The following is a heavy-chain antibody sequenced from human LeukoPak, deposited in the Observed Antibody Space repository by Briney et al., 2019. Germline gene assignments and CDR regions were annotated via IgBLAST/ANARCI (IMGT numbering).Heavy chain of an antibody. J-gene: IGHJ4*02. CDR2: IIPILGIA. Sequence: GASVKVSCKASGGTFSSYAISWVRQAPGQGLEWMGRIIPILGIANYAQKFQGRVTITADKSTSTAYMELSSLRSEDTAVYYCARLGYCSGGSCQKVFFDYWGQGTLVTASS. V-gene: IGHV1-69*04. CDR3: ARLGYCSGGSCQKVFFDY. CDR1: GGTFSSYA. D-gene: IGHD2-15*01.